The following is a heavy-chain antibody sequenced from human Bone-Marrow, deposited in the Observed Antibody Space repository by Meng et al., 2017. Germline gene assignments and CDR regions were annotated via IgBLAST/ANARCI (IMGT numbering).Heavy chain of an antibody. J-gene: IGHJ4*02. CDR1: GFTFSSYA. CDR2: ITGSSSYI. V-gene: IGHV3-21*01. Sequence: GESLKISCAASGFTFSSYAMHWVRQAPGKGLEWVSYITGSSSYISYADSVKGRFTISRDNAKNSLYLQMNSLRVGDTARYYCALGSARNPFDYWGQGTLVTVSS. CDR3: ALGSARNPFDY. D-gene: IGHD3-10*01.